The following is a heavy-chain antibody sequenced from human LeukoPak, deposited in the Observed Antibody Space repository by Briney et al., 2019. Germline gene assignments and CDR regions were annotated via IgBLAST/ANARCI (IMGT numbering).Heavy chain of an antibody. D-gene: IGHD2-15*01. CDR3: ARTEVVAATITHFDY. J-gene: IGHJ4*02. Sequence: SQTLSLTCTVSGGSISSGGYYWSWIRQHPGKSLEWIGYIYYSGSTSYNPSLKSRVTISVDTSKNQFSLKLSSVTPADTAVYYCARTEVVAATITHFDYWGQGTLVTVSS. V-gene: IGHV4-31*03. CDR1: GGSISSGGYY. CDR2: IYYSGST.